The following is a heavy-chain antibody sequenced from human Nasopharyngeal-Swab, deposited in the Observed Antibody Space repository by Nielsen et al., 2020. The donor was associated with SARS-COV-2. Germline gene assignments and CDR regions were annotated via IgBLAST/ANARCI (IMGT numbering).Heavy chain of an antibody. D-gene: IGHD5-24*01. CDR1: GYPFVNSR. V-gene: IGHV5-51*01. CDR2: IYPRDADT. J-gene: IGHJ4*02. Sequence: GASLNISCQASGYPFVNSRIGWVRQLPGKGLEWMGIIYPRDADTSYSPSFEGQVTISADKSNSTAFLQWGSLKASDTAMYYCGRGRDAYTNTGYDQWGQGALVTVSS. CDR3: GRGRDAYTNTGYDQ.